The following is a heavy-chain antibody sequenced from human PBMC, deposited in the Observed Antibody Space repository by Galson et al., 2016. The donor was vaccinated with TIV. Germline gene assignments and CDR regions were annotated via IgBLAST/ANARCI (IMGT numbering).Heavy chain of an antibody. CDR1: GYTFTDLS. Sequence: SVKVSCKVSGYTFTDLSIHWVRQVPGKGLEWMGSFDPDEGETIYAEKFQGRVTITEDTSTDTAYMELSSLRSEDTAVDYCVTVGSSSWSDLPSSSYFGVDVWGRGTTVTVSS. CDR2: FDPDEGET. D-gene: IGHD1-26*01. V-gene: IGHV1-24*01. CDR3: VTVGSSSWSDLPSSSYFGVDV. J-gene: IGHJ6*02.